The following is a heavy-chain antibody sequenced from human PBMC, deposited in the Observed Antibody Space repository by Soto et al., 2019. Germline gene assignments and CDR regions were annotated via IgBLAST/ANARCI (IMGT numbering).Heavy chain of an antibody. CDR2: IYYSGST. CDR3: ARYSSGWYYVFDY. CDR1: GGSVSSGRYC. Sequence: SETLFVTWSVSGGSVSSGRYCWSWIRQPPGKGLEWIGYIYYSGSTNYNPSLKSRVTISVDTSKNQFSLKLSSVTAADTAVYYCARYSSGWYYVFDYWGQGTLVTVSS. J-gene: IGHJ4*02. D-gene: IGHD6-19*01. V-gene: IGHV4-61*01.